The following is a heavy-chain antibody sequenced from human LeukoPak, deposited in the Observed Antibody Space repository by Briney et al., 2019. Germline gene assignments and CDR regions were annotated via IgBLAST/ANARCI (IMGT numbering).Heavy chain of an antibody. V-gene: IGHV3-48*03. Sequence: GGSLRLSCAASGFTFSSYEMNWVRQAPGKGLEWVSYISSSGSTIYYADSEKGRFIISRDNAKNSLYLQMNSLRAEDTAVYYCARGAYGDYGGGSDYWGQGTLVTVSS. CDR3: ARGAYGDYGGGSDY. CDR2: ISSSGSTI. CDR1: GFTFSSYE. D-gene: IGHD4-17*01. J-gene: IGHJ4*02.